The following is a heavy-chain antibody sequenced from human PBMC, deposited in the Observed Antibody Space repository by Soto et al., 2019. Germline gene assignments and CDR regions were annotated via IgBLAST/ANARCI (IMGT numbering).Heavy chain of an antibody. V-gene: IGHV4-30-4*01. CDR2: IYYSGST. J-gene: IGHJ5*02. D-gene: IGHD3-10*02. CDR3: ARGLSVRGADNWFDP. CDR1: GGSISSGDYY. Sequence: SETLSLTCTVSGGSISSGDYYWSWIRQPPGKGLEWIGYIYYSGSTYYNTSLKNRVTISINQSKKQNSLKLNSVTTADTAVYYCARGLSVRGADNWFDPWGQGTLVTVS.